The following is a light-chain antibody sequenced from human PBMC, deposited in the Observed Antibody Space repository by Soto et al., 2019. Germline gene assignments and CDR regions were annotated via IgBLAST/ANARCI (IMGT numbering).Light chain of an antibody. CDR2: NAS. CDR1: QSVSNN. Sequence: EIVMTQSPATLSVSPGERATLSCRASQSVSNNLAWYQQKPGQAPSLLIYNASTRPTGLPARFSGSGSGTEFTLTISSLQSEDFAVYYCQQYNTWPLTFGGGTKVEI. J-gene: IGKJ4*01. V-gene: IGKV3-15*01. CDR3: QQYNTWPLT.